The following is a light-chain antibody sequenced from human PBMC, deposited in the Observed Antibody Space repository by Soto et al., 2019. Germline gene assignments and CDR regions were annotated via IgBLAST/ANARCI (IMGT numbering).Light chain of an antibody. CDR3: QQYGSLSST. V-gene: IGKV3-20*01. CDR1: QSVSSNY. Sequence: EIVLTQSPGTLSLSLGERATLSCRASQSVSSNYLAWYQQKPGQAPRLLIYGASSRATGIPDRFSGSGSGTDFTLTISRLEPEDFAVYYCQQYGSLSSTFGQGTKVDIK. CDR2: GAS. J-gene: IGKJ1*01.